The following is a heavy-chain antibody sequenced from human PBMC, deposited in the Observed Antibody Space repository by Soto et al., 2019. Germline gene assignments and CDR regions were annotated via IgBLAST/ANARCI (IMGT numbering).Heavy chain of an antibody. CDR2: ISSSSSYI. V-gene: IGHV3-21*01. Sequence: SLRLSCAASGFTFSSYSMNWVRQAPGKGLEWVSSISSSSSYIYYADSVKGRFTISRDNAKNSLYLQMNSLRAEDTAVYYCARDHGEFRPLGMDVWGQGTTVTVSS. D-gene: IGHD3-10*01. CDR1: GFTFSSYS. J-gene: IGHJ6*02. CDR3: ARDHGEFRPLGMDV.